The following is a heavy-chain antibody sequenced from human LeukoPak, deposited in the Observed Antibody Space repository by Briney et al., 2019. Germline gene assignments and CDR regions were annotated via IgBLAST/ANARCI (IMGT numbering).Heavy chain of an antibody. Sequence: GGSLRLFCAASGFTFSSYWMHWVRQAPGKGLVWVSRINSDGSSTSYADSVKGRFTISRNNAKNTLYLQMNSLRAEDTAVYYCARVHCSSTSCSFDYWGQGTLVTVSS. CDR2: INSDGSST. D-gene: IGHD2-2*01. CDR3: ARVHCSSTSCSFDY. CDR1: GFTFSSYW. V-gene: IGHV3-74*01. J-gene: IGHJ4*02.